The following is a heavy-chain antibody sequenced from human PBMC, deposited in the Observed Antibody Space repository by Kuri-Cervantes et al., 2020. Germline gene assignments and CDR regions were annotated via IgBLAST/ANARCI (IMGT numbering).Heavy chain of an antibody. CDR3: ARGRHYYDSSGQTKPAFDI. CDR1: GGSISSGGYY. D-gene: IGHD3-22*01. Sequence: SETLSLTCTVSGGSISSGGYYWSWIRQHPGKGLEWIGYIYYSGSTYYNPSLKSRVTIPVDTSKNQFSLKLSSVTAADTAVYYCARGRHYYDSSGQTKPAFDIWGQGTMVTVSS. J-gene: IGHJ3*02. V-gene: IGHV4-31*03. CDR2: IYYSGST.